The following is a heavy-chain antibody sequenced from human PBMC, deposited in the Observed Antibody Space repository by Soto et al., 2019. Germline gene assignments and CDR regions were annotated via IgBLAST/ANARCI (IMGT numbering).Heavy chain of an antibody. CDR3: ARDTYDFWSGHHGNYFDY. J-gene: IGHJ4*02. CDR1: GYSFTNFP. Sequence: ASVKVSCKASGYSFTNFPIHWVRQAPGERLEWMGWINPGNGNTKDSENFRGRVSFTRDTSATTAYMELSSLRSEDTAFYYCARDTYDFWSGHHGNYFDYWGQGTLVTVSS. V-gene: IGHV1-3*01. D-gene: IGHD3-3*01. CDR2: INPGNGNT.